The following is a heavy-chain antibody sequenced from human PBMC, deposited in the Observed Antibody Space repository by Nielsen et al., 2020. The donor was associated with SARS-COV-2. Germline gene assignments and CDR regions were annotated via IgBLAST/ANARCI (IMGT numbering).Heavy chain of an antibody. Sequence: ASVKVSCKASGYTFTSYDINWVRQATGQGLEWMGWMNPNSGNTGYAQKFQGRVTMTRNTSISTAYMELGSLRSEDTAVYYCARGGGQWLPERVENAFDIWGQGTMVTVSS. CDR1: GYTFTSYD. V-gene: IGHV1-8*01. CDR3: ARGGGQWLPERVENAFDI. CDR2: MNPNSGNT. D-gene: IGHD6-19*01. J-gene: IGHJ3*02.